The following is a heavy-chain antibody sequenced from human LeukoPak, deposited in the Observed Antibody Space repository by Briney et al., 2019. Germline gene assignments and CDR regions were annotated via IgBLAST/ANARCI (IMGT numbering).Heavy chain of an antibody. CDR1: GGSISSYY. D-gene: IGHD3-10*01. J-gene: IGHJ3*02. V-gene: IGHV4-59*01. Sequence: SETLSLTCTVSGGSISSYYWSWIRQPPGKGLEWIGYIFYSGSTNYNPSLKSRVTISVDTSKNQFSLKLSSVTAADTAVYYCARLRGEDHDAFDIWGQGTMVTVSS. CDR3: ARLRGEDHDAFDI. CDR2: IFYSGST.